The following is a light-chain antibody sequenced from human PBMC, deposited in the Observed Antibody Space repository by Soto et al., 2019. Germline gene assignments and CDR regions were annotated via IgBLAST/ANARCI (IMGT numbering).Light chain of an antibody. CDR1: QAVNTR. Sequence: EIVLTQSPATLSSLPGDRVTLSCRASQAVNTRLAWYQHKPGQAPRLLIYLTSNRAAGIPARFSGSGSETVFTLTISDVEPEDFAVYYCHQRQSWPRTFGQGTKVDIK. CDR3: HQRQSWPRT. CDR2: LTS. V-gene: IGKV3-11*01. J-gene: IGKJ1*01.